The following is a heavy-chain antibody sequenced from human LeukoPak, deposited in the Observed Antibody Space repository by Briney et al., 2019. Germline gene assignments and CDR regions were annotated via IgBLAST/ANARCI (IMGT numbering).Heavy chain of an antibody. D-gene: IGHD3-22*01. CDR3: ARGRDSRGYRFMGFDS. Sequence: SSQTLSLTCTVSGGSISSGNYYWSWIRQPAGKGLEWIGRIWADGAPTYRPSLKSRVTISVDTSKNQFSLRLSSVTAADTAVYYCARGRDSRGYRFMGFDSWGQGTLVTVSS. CDR1: GGSISSGNYY. J-gene: IGHJ4*02. CDR2: IWADGAP. V-gene: IGHV4-61*02.